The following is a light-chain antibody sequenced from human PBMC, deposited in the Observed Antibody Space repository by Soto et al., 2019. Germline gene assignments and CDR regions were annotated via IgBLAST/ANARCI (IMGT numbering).Light chain of an antibody. V-gene: IGLV2-8*01. J-gene: IGLJ2*01. CDR2: EVS. Sequence: QSALTQPPSASGSPGQSVTISCTGTSSDVGGYNYVSWYQQHPGKAPERMIYEVSKRPSGVPHRFSGSKSGNTASLTVSGLQSQDEADYYCSSYAGNNNVIFGGGTKLTVL. CDR1: SSDVGGYNY. CDR3: SSYAGNNNVI.